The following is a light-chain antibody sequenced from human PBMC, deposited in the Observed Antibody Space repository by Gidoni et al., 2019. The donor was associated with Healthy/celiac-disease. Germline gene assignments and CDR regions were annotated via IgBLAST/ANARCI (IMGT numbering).Light chain of an antibody. CDR1: QDIGSH. CDR3: QQDNSHLALT. Sequence: DIQLTQSPSFLSASVGDRVTITCRASQDIGSHIAWYQHKPGKAPKLLIYYAFILQSGVPSRFSGSGSGTEFSLTISSLQPGDFATYYCQQDNSHLALTFGGGTKVDI. J-gene: IGKJ4*01. CDR2: YAF. V-gene: IGKV1-9*01.